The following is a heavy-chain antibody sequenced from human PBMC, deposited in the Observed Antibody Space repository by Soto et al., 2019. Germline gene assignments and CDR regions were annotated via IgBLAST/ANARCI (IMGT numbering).Heavy chain of an antibody. Sequence: GGSLRLSCAASGFTFSSYAMHWVRQAPGKGLEWVAVISYDGSNKYYADSVKGRFTISRDNSKNTLYLQMNSLRVEDTAVYYCAREGCSSTSCYAPYYYYGMDVWGQGTTVTVSS. J-gene: IGHJ6*02. CDR2: ISYDGSNK. D-gene: IGHD2-2*01. CDR1: GFTFSSYA. V-gene: IGHV3-30-3*01. CDR3: AREGCSSTSCYAPYYYYGMDV.